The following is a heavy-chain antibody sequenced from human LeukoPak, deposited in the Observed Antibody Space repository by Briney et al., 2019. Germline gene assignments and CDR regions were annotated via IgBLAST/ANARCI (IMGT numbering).Heavy chain of an antibody. J-gene: IGHJ3*02. CDR1: GYTFTSYG. Sequence: ASVKVSCKASGYTFTSYGISWVRQAPGQGLEWMGWISAYNGNTNYAQKLQGRVTMTTDTSTSTAYMELRSLRSDDTAVYYCARDHPGNIVVVVAATWDAFDIWGQGTMVTVSS. V-gene: IGHV1-18*01. CDR2: ISAYNGNT. CDR3: ARDHPGNIVVVVAATWDAFDI. D-gene: IGHD2-15*01.